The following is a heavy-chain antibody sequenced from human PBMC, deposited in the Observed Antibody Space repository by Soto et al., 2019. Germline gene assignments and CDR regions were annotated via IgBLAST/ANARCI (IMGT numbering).Heavy chain of an antibody. CDR3: ARADYEILTGSYAMDV. J-gene: IGHJ6*02. V-gene: IGHV4-4*07. D-gene: IGHD3-9*01. Sequence: PSETLSLTCTVSGDSFGNYYWFWIRQPVGKGLEWIGRVSSSGNTNANPTLNSRATMSIDTSKNQFSLRLRSVTAAVTAVYYCARADYEILTGSYAMDVWGQGTTVTVSS. CDR1: GDSFGNYY. CDR2: VSSSGNT.